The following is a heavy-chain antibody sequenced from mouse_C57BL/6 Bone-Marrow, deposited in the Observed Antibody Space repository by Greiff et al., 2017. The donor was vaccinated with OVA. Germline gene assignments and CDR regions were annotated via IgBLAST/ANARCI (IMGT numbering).Heavy chain of an antibody. CDR3: ARQSYYSTFDN. J-gene: IGHJ2*01. D-gene: IGHD2-5*01. Sequence: EVNVVESGGDLVKPGGSLKLSCAASGFTFSSYGMSWVRQTPDTRLEWVATISSGGSYTYSPDSVKGRFTISRDNAKNTLYLQMSRLKSEDTAMYYGARQSYYSTFDNWGQGTTLTVSS. CDR2: ISSGGSYT. CDR1: GFTFSSYG. V-gene: IGHV5-6*01.